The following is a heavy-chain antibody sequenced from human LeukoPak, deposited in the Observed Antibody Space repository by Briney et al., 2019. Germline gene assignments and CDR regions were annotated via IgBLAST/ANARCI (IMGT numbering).Heavy chain of an antibody. J-gene: IGHJ3*02. Sequence: SETLSLTCIVSGGSITSDYWSWIRQPPGKGLEWIGYIENSGRTEYNPSLMSRITISVDTSKNQFSLKLSSVTAAETAVYYCARGLTPDAFDIWGQGTMVTVSS. V-gene: IGHV4-59*08. CDR2: IENSGRT. CDR1: GGSITSDY. CDR3: ARGLTPDAFDI.